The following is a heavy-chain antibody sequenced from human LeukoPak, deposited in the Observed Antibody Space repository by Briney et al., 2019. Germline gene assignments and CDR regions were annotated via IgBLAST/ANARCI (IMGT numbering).Heavy chain of an antibody. CDR2: IKQDGSDK. CDR3: AGGVGVFDY. D-gene: IGHD1-26*01. J-gene: IGHJ4*02. Sequence: GGSLRLSCVASGFTFSNYWMSWVRQAPGKGLEWVANIKQDGSDKFYADSAKGRFTISRDNAKNSLYLQMNSLRAEDTAVYYCAGGVGVFDYWGQGTLVTVSS. CDR1: GFTFSNYW. V-gene: IGHV3-7*03.